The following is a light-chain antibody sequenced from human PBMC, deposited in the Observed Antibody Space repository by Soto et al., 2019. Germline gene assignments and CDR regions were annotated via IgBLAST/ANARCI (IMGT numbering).Light chain of an antibody. Sequence: QSALTQPASVSGSPGQSITISCTGTSSDVGSYNLVSWYQQHPGKAPKLMIYEGNKRPSRVSDRFSGSMSANMASLTISVLQAEDEAEYYCCSYTYGSSLVFGGGTKVNVL. CDR2: EGN. V-gene: IGLV2-23*01. CDR3: CSYTYGSSLV. CDR1: SSDVGSYNL. J-gene: IGLJ3*02.